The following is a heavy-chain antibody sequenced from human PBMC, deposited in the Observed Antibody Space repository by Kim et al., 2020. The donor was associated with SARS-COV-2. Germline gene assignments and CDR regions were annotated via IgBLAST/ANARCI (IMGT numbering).Heavy chain of an antibody. D-gene: IGHD3-22*01. CDR2: ISGSGGST. CDR1: GFTFSSYA. V-gene: IGHV3-23*01. J-gene: IGHJ4*02. CDR3: AKDLGYYYDSSGYYPYYFDY. Sequence: GGSLRLSCAASGFTFSSYAMSWVRQAPGKGLEWVSAISGSGGSTYYADSVKGRFTISRDNSKNTLYLQMNSLRAEDTAVYYCAKDLGYYYDSSGYYPYYFDYWGQGTLVTVSS.